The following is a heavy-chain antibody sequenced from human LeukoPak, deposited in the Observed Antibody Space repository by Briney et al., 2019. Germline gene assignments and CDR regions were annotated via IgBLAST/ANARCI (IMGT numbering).Heavy chain of an antibody. V-gene: IGHV3-7*01. D-gene: IGHD2-21*02. Sequence: GGSLRLSCAASGFTFMTYWMSWVRQAPGKGLEWVANIKQDGSEKCYVDSVKGRFTISRDNAKNTLYLQMNSLRAEDTAIYYCARDFAYCRGDCWWGQGTLVTVSS. CDR2: IKQDGSEK. CDR3: ARDFAYCRGDCW. J-gene: IGHJ4*02. CDR1: GFTFMTYW.